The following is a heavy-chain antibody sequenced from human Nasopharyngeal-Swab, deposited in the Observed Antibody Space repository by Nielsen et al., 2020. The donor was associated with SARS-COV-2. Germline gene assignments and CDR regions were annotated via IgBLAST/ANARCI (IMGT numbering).Heavy chain of an antibody. V-gene: IGHV4-34*01. J-gene: IGHJ6*04. Sequence: WIRQPPGKGLEWIGDINWAGTTNYSPSLKSRVTISIDTSSNQFSLKLNSVTAADTAVYYCPKTLGPRSAGAGGLNVWGKGTTVTVSS. CDR3: PKTLGPRSAGAGGLNV. CDR2: INWAGTT. D-gene: IGHD3-16*01.